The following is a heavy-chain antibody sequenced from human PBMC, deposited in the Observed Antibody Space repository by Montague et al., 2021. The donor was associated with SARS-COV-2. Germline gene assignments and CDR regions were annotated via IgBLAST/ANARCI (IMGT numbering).Heavy chain of an antibody. CDR3: ASLPRITIFGVVIHFDY. D-gene: IGHD3-3*01. Sequence: ETLSLTCTVSGGSISSSSYYWGWIRQPPGKGLEWIGSMYYSGSTYYNRSLESRVTISVDTSKNQFSLKLSSVTAADTAVYYCASLPRITIFGVVIHFDYWGQGTLVTVSS. J-gene: IGHJ4*02. CDR2: MYYSGST. CDR1: GGSISSSSYY. V-gene: IGHV4-39*01.